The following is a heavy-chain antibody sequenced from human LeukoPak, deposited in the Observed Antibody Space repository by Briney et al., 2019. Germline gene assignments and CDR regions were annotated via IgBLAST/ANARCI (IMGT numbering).Heavy chain of an antibody. Sequence: GEPLKISCKGSGYSFTIYWIGWVRQMPGKGLEWMGIIYPGDSDTRYSPSFQGQITISADKSISTAYLQWSSLKASDTAMYYCARPRGYYDSSGYYYFDYWGQGTLVTVSS. J-gene: IGHJ4*02. V-gene: IGHV5-51*01. CDR3: ARPRGYYDSSGYYYFDY. CDR1: GYSFTIYW. D-gene: IGHD3-22*01. CDR2: IYPGDSDT.